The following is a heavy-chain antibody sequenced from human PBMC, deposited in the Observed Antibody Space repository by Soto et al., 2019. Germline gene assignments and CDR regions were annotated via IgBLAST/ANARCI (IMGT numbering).Heavy chain of an antibody. V-gene: IGHV1-18*01. CDR1: GYTLRSYC. D-gene: IGHD3-16*01. J-gene: IGHJ6*03. CDR3: AKADSNYAGRLSYNYIDF. Sequence: SVKVCCKASGYTLRSYCISWVRQAPGQRLEWMGWISGYNGNTHYSQKFQGKVTMTTDTSTSTAYMGLRNLRSDDTAVYYCAKADSNYAGRLSYNYIDFWGTGTMGAFSS. CDR2: ISGYNGNT.